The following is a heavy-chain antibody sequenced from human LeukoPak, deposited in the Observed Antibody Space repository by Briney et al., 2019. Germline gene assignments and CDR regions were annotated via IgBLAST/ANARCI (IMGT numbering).Heavy chain of an antibody. CDR1: GGSFRDYY. V-gene: IGHV4-34*01. CDR2: INHSGNT. Sequence: SETLSLTCAVYGGSFRDYYWIWIRQPPGKGLEWIGEINHSGNTNYNPSLKSRVTISADTSKNQFSLKLMSVTAADTAVYYCGRDNPSVGNIHHWGQGTLVTVSS. CDR3: GRDNPSVGNIHH. D-gene: IGHD1/OR15-1a*01. J-gene: IGHJ1*01.